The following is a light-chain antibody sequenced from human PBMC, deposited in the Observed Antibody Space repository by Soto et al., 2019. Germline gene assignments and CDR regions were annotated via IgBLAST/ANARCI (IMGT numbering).Light chain of an antibody. CDR1: QTISNW. J-gene: IGKJ1*01. Sequence: DIQMTQSPSTLSASVGDRVTITCRASQTISNWLAWYQQKPGKAPKLLIYDASSLESGVPSRFGGSGSGTEFTLTISNLQPDDFATYYCQQYNSLSGTFGQGTKVEIK. CDR2: DAS. CDR3: QQYNSLSGT. V-gene: IGKV1-5*01.